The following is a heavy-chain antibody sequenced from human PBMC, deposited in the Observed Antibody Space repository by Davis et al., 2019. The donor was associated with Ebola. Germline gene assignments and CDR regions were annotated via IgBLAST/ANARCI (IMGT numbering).Heavy chain of an antibody. CDR3: AKSRNYYGSGSLSDY. D-gene: IGHD3-10*01. V-gene: IGHV3-23*01. Sequence: GESLKISCAASGFTVSSNYMSWVRQAPGKGLEWVSAISGSGGSTYYADSVKGRFTISRDNSKNTLYLQMNSLRAEDTAVYYCAKSRNYYGSGSLSDYWGQGTLVTVSS. J-gene: IGHJ4*02. CDR2: ISGSGGST. CDR1: GFTVSSNY.